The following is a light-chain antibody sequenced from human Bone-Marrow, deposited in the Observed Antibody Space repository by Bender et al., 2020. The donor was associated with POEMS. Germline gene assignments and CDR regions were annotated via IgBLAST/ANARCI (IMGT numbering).Light chain of an antibody. Sequence: QSALTQPRSVSGSPGQSVTISCTGTSSDIGTYNYVSWYQQHPGKAPKLMIFEVTKRPSGVSNRFSGSKSGNTASLTISGLQAEDEADYYCASYATGNTLGIFGGGTKVTVL. CDR1: SSDIGTYNY. J-gene: IGLJ2*01. CDR2: EVT. V-gene: IGLV2-14*01. CDR3: ASYATGNTLGI.